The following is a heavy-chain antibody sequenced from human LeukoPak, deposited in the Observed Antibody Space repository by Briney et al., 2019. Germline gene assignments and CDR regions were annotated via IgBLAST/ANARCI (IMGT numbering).Heavy chain of an antibody. CDR1: GYTLTELS. J-gene: IGHJ4*02. V-gene: IGHV1-24*01. CDR3: ATVGAVVPAAYALDY. Sequence: ASVTVSCKVSGYTLTELSMHWVRQAPGKGLEWMGGFDPEGGETIYAQKFQGRVTMTEDTSTDTAYMELSSLRSEDTAVYYCATVGAVVPAAYALDYWGQGTLVTVSS. D-gene: IGHD2-2*01. CDR2: FDPEGGET.